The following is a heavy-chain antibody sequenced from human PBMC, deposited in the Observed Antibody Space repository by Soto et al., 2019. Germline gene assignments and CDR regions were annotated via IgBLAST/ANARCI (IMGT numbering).Heavy chain of an antibody. V-gene: IGHV4-39*01. CDR2: IYYSGST. J-gene: IGHJ4*02. CDR3: ARLGDYYDSSGYFDY. CDR1: GGSISSSSYY. Sequence: SETLSLTCTVSGGSISSSSYYWGWIRQPPGKGLEWIGSIYYSGSTYYNPSLKSRVTISVDTSKNQFSLKLSSVTAADTAVYYCARLGDYYDSSGYFDYWGQGTLVTVSS. D-gene: IGHD3-22*01.